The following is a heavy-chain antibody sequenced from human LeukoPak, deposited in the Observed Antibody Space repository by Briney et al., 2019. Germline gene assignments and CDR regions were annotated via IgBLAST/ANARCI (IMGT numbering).Heavy chain of an antibody. J-gene: IGHJ5*02. CDR1: GGSVSSYY. CDR2: IYYSGST. CDR3: AREGQYYDILTGYYVHNWFDP. D-gene: IGHD3-9*01. Sequence: PSETLSLTCTVSGGSVSSYYWSWIRQPPGKGLEWIGYIYYSGSTNYNPSLKSRVTISVDTSKNQFSLKLSSVTAADTAVYYCAREGQYYDILTGYYVHNWFDPWGQGTLVTVSP. V-gene: IGHV4-59*02.